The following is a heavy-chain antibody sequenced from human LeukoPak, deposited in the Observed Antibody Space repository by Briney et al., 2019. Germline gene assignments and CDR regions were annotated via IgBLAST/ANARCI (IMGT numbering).Heavy chain of an antibody. CDR2: IYYSGST. CDR3: ARGVPMVRGVNWFDP. J-gene: IGHJ5*02. V-gene: IGHV4-59*01. D-gene: IGHD3-10*01. Sequence: SETLSLTCTASGGSISSYYWSWIRQPPGKGLEWIGYIYYSGSTNYNPSLKSRVTISVDTSKNQFSLKLSSVTAADTAVYYCARGVPMVRGVNWFDPWGQGTLVTVSS. CDR1: GGSISSYY.